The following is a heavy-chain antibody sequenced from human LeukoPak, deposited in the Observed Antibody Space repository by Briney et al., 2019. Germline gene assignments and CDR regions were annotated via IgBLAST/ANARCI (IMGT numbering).Heavy chain of an antibody. CDR1: GGSISSSNW. J-gene: IGHJ2*01. CDR3: ARAVGYCSSTSCYGANWYFDL. D-gene: IGHD2-2*01. Sequence: SETLSLTCAVSGGSISSSNWWSWIRQPAGKGLGWIGRIYTSGSTNYNPSLKSRVTMSVDTSKNQFSLKLSSVTAADTAVYYCARAVGYCSSTSCYGANWYFDLWGRGTLVTVSS. V-gene: IGHV4-4*07. CDR2: IYTSGST.